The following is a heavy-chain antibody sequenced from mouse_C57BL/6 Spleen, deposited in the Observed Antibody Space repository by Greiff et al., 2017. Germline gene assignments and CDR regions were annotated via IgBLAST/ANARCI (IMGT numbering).Heavy chain of an antibody. V-gene: IGHV1-82*01. J-gene: IGHJ1*03. CDR1: GYAFSSSW. D-gene: IGHD1-1*01. CDR2: IYPGDGDT. CDR3: ARDGITTVVEGYFDV. Sequence: VQLQQSGPELVKPGASVKISCKASGYAFSSSWLNWVKQRPGKGLEWIGRIYPGDGDTNYNGKFKDKATLTADKSSSTAYMQLSSLTSEDSAVYFCARDGITTVVEGYFDVWGTGTTVTVSS.